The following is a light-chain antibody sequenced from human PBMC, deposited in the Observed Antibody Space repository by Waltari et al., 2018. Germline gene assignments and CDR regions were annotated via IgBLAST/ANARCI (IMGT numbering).Light chain of an antibody. CDR3: QQYNKWPPIT. Sequence: EIVMTQSPATLSVSLGERVTLSCRASESVSSNIAWYQQKPGQVPRLVMYDVVTRATGIPARFRGSGSGSGFTLTISSLQSEDFAFYYCQQYNKWPPITLGQGTRLEIK. CDR2: DVV. CDR1: ESVSSN. V-gene: IGKV3-15*01. J-gene: IGKJ5*01.